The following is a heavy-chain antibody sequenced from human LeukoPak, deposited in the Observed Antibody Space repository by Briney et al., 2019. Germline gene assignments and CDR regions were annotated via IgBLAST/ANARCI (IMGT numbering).Heavy chain of an antibody. Sequence: GGSLRLSCAASGFTFSTYAMHWVRQAPGKGLEWVAVISYHESNKYYADSVKGRFTISRDNSKNTLYLQMNSLRAEDTAVYYCVKTGAGRYFDWLLYQSESTNWFDPWGQGTLVTVSS. CDR3: VKTGAGRYFDWLLYQSESTNWFDP. CDR2: ISYHESNK. V-gene: IGHV3-30-3*02. CDR1: GFTFSTYA. D-gene: IGHD3-9*01. J-gene: IGHJ5*02.